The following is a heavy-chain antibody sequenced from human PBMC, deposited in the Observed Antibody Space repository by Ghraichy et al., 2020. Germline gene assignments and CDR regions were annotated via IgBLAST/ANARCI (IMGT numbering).Heavy chain of an antibody. D-gene: IGHD1-1*01. CDR1: GGTFSSYA. CDR3: ARSPGEGTGNDY. Sequence: VKVSCKASGGTFSSYAISWVRQAPGQGLEWMGGIIPIFGTANYAQKFQGRVTITADESTSTAYMELSSLRSEDTAVYYCARSPGEGTGNDYWGQGTLVTVSS. CDR2: IIPIFGTA. J-gene: IGHJ4*02. V-gene: IGHV1-69*01.